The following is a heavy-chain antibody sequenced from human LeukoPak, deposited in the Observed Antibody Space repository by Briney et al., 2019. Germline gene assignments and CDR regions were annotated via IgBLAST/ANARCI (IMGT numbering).Heavy chain of an antibody. V-gene: IGHV1-2*02. CDR1: GYTFTGYY. CDR3: ARRVPAANKNWFDP. Sequence: ASVTVSCKASGYTFTGYYMHWVRQAPGQGLEWMGWINPNSGGTNYAQKFQGRVTMTRDTSISTAYMELSRLRSDDTAVYYCARRVPAANKNWFDPWGQGTLVTVSS. D-gene: IGHD2-2*01. CDR2: INPNSGGT. J-gene: IGHJ5*02.